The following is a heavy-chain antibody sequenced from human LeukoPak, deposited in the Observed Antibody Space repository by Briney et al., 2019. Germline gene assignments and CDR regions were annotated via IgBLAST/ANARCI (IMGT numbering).Heavy chain of an antibody. Sequence: ASVKVSCKASGYTFTSYAMHWVRQAPGQRLEWMGWINAGNGNTKYSQKFQGRVTITRDTSASTAYMELSSLRSEDTAVYYCARASSGWGLGDYWGQGTLVTVSS. J-gene: IGHJ4*02. CDR1: GYTFTSYA. CDR3: ARASSGWGLGDY. CDR2: INAGNGNT. V-gene: IGHV1-3*01. D-gene: IGHD6-19*01.